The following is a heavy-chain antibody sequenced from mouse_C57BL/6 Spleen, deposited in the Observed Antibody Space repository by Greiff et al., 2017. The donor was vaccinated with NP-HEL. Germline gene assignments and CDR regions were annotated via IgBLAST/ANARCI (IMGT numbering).Heavy chain of an antibody. Sequence: EVQGVESGPELVKPGASVKISCKASGYSFTGYYMNWVKQSPEKSLEWIGEINPSTGGTTYNQKFKAKATLTVDKSSSTAYMQLKSLTSEDSAVYYCARKGTRGYFDVWGTGTTVTVSS. V-gene: IGHV1-42*01. CDR1: GYSFTGYY. J-gene: IGHJ1*03. CDR2: INPSTGGT. D-gene: IGHD3-3*01. CDR3: ARKGTRGYFDV.